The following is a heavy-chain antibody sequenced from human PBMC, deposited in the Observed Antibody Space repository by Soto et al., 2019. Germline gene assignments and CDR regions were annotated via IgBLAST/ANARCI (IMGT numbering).Heavy chain of an antibody. V-gene: IGHV1-2*04. J-gene: IGHJ6*02. CDR3: ERGVRDCYKYYYYGMEV. CDR2: INPNSGGT. D-gene: IGHD2-21*01. CDR1: GYTFTGYY. Sequence: QVQLLQSGAEVKKPGASVKVSCKASGYTFTGYYMHWVRQAPGQGLEWMGWINPNSGGTNYAQKFQGWVTMTSDTSISTAYMELSSLRSDVTAVYYCERGVRDCYKYYYYGMEVWGQGTTVTVSS.